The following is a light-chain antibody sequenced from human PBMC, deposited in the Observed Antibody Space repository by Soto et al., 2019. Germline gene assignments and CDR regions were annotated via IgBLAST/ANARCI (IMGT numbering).Light chain of an antibody. J-gene: IGLJ1*01. CDR1: SSDVGGYNY. CDR3: SSYTSSSNPYV. V-gene: IGLV2-14*01. CDR2: EVS. Sequence: QSFLTQPASVSGSPGQSITISCTGTSSDVGGYNYVSWYQQHPGKAPKLMIYEVSNRPSGVSNRFSGSKSGNTASLTISGLQAEDEADYYCSSYTSSSNPYVFGTGTKV.